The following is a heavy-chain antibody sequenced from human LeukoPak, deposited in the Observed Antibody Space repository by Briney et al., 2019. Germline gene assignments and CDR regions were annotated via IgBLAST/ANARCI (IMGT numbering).Heavy chain of an antibody. V-gene: IGHV1-46*01. CDR2: INPSGGTT. J-gene: IGHJ4*02. CDR3: ARGPPHGHYSIVFDF. D-gene: IGHD4-17*01. CDR1: GYTFTSFY. Sequence: ASVKVSCKASGYTFTSFYIYWFRQAPGQGLEWVGMINPSGGTTNYAQRFQGRVTMTRDSSTSTVYMELGSLRSEDTAVYFCARGPPHGHYSIVFDFWGQGTLVTVSS.